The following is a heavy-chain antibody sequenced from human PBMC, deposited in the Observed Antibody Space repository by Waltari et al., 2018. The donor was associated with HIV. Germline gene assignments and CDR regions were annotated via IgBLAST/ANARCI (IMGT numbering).Heavy chain of an antibody. CDR1: GFSFNGYS. D-gene: IGHD4-17*01. CDR2: ITTDNIV. V-gene: IGHV3-11*01. Sequence: VLLVESGGGLVKPGGSLRLSCAASGFSFNGYSLSWIRQAPGKGLEWVSHITTDNIVSDAVSVKGRFTMSRDNPKTTLYLEMNNLRADDTAVYYCARGLRIFQTVQYYFDNWGQGALVTVSS. J-gene: IGHJ4*02. CDR3: ARGLRIFQTVQYYFDN.